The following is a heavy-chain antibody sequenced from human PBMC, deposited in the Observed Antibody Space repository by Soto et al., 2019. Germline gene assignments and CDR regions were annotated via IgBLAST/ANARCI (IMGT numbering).Heavy chain of an antibody. CDR3: AKARQQLPEYYFDY. CDR2: ISSSSSYI. J-gene: IGHJ4*02. V-gene: IGHV3-21*01. Sequence: GGSLRLSCAASGFTFSSYSMNWVRQAPGKGLEWVSSISSSSSYIYYADSVKGRFTISRDNAKNSLYLQMNSLRAEDTAVYYCAKARQQLPEYYFDYWGQGTLVTVSS. D-gene: IGHD5-18*01. CDR1: GFTFSSYS.